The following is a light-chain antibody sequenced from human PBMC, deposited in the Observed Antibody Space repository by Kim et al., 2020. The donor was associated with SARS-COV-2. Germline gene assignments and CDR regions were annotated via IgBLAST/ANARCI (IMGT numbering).Light chain of an antibody. V-gene: IGKV3D-15*01. Sequence: SPGERATLSCRASRTVDSCLAWYQQKPGQAPRLLIYGASARATGTPARFSGSASGTEFTLTISSLQSEDFAVYYCQQCNNWPRTFGQGTKVDIK. J-gene: IGKJ1*01. CDR3: QQCNNWPRT. CDR1: RTVDSC. CDR2: GAS.